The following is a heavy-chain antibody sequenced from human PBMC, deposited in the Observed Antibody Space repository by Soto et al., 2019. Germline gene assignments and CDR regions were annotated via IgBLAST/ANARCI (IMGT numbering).Heavy chain of an antibody. CDR1: GGSISSYY. D-gene: IGHD6-13*01. Sequence: SETLSLTRTVSGGSISSYYWSWIRQPPGKGLEWIGYIYYSGSTNYNPSLKSRVTISVDTSKNQFSLKLSSVTAADTAVYYCARGGMVSGAADDYYYGMDVWGQGTTVTVSS. V-gene: IGHV4-59*01. J-gene: IGHJ6*02. CDR3: ARGGMVSGAADDYYYGMDV. CDR2: IYYSGST.